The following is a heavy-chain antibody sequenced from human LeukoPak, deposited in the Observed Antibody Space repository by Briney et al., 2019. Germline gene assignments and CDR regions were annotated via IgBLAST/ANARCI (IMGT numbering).Heavy chain of an antibody. V-gene: IGHV4-4*02. D-gene: IGHD3-16*01. J-gene: IGHJ6*03. CDR3: ARGYGGIYYYYMDV. CDR2: INHSGST. CDR1: GGSISSSNW. Sequence: SGTLSLTCAVSGGSISSSNWWSWVRQPPGKGLEWIGEINHSGSTNYNPSLKSRVTISVDTSKNQFSLKLSSVTAADTAVYYCARGYGGIYYYYMDVWGKGTTVTVSS.